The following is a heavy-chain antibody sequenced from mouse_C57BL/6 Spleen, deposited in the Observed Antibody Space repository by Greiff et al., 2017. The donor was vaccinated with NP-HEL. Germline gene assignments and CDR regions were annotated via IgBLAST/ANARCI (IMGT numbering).Heavy chain of an antibody. Sequence: QVQLQQPGAELVKPGASVKLSCKASGYTFTSYWMHWVKQRPGQGLEWIGMIHPNSGSTNYNEKFKSKATLTVDKSSSTAYMQLSSLTSEDSAVYYWARTLITTVVARPRDYFDYWGQGTTLTVSS. J-gene: IGHJ2*01. D-gene: IGHD1-1*01. CDR3: ARTLITTVVARPRDYFDY. CDR1: GYTFTSYW. V-gene: IGHV1-64*01. CDR2: IHPNSGST.